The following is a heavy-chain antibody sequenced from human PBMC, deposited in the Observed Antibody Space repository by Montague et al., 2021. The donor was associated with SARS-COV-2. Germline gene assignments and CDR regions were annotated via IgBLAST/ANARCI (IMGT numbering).Heavy chain of an antibody. Sequence: SETLSLTCSVSGFSISSGYYWGWIRQTPGKGLEWIGSRYQNGATXYSPSLKRPVTILLDTSKNQFSLSLTSVTAADTAVYYRARSGVGIFDFSYFDSWGQGSLVIVSS. CDR3: ARSGVGIFDFSYFDS. CDR1: GFSISSGYY. D-gene: IGHD3-3*01. V-gene: IGHV4-38-2*02. J-gene: IGHJ4*02. CDR2: RYQNGAT.